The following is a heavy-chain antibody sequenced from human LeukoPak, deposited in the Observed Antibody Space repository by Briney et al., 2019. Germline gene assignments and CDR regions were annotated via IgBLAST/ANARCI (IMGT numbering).Heavy chain of an antibody. CDR1: GGSISSDNW. CDR2: IYHAGGT. J-gene: IGHJ4*02. D-gene: IGHD2-2*01. V-gene: IGHV4-4*02. Sequence: SETLSLTCAVSGGSISSDNWWGWVRQTPGKGLGWIAEIYHAGGTNYNASLKSRVTISVDKTKNQFSLELSSVTAADTAVYFCARRAYSTSWHTNRYFFDSWGQGTLVTVSA. CDR3: ARRAYSTSWHTNRYFFDS.